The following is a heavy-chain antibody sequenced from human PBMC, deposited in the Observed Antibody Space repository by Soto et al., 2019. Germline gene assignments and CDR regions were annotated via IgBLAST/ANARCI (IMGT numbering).Heavy chain of an antibody. J-gene: IGHJ6*02. CDR1: GGTFSSYA. CDR2: IIPIFGTA. CDR3: ARDSHLDYSNPNYYYYYGMDV. V-gene: IGHV1-69*13. Sequence: SVKGSCKASGGTFSSYAISWVRQAPGQGLEWMGGIIPIFGTANYAQKFQGRVTITADESTSTAYMELSSLRSEDTAVYYCARDSHLDYSNPNYYYYYGMDVWGQGTTVTVSS. D-gene: IGHD4-4*01.